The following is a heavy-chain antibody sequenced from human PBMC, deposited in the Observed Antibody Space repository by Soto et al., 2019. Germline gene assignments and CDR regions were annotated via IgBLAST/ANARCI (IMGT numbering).Heavy chain of an antibody. CDR2: ISWNSGSI. D-gene: IGHD2-15*01. V-gene: IGHV3-9*01. Sequence: PGGSLRLSCAASGFTFDDYAMHWVRQAPGKGLEWVSGISWNSGSIGYADSVKGRFTISRDNAKNSLYLQMNSLRAEDTALYYCAKDISPPLLGYMDVWGKGTTVTVSS. J-gene: IGHJ6*03. CDR3: AKDISPPLLGYMDV. CDR1: GFTFDDYA.